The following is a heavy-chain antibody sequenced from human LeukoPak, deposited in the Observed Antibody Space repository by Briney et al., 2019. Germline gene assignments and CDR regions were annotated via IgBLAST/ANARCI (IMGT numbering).Heavy chain of an antibody. CDR3: ARGGSSGWYV. V-gene: IGHV4-4*07. CDR2: MYTSGST. Sequence: SETLSLTCTVSGDSISGYYWSWIRQPAGKGLEWIGRMYTSGSTNYNPSLKSRVTMSVDTSKNHFSLKLSSVTAADTVVYYCARGGSSGWYVWGQGTLVTVSS. CDR1: GDSISGYY. J-gene: IGHJ4*02. D-gene: IGHD6-19*01.